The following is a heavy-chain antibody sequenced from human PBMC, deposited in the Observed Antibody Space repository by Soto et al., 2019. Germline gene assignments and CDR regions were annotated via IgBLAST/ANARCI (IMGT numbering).Heavy chain of an antibody. V-gene: IGHV1-3*01. Sequence: ASVKVSCKASGYTFTSYAMHWVRQAPRQRLEWMGWINAGNGNTKYSQKFQGRVTITRDTSASTAYMELSSLRSEDTAVYYCARDQVGIAARDVSGWFDPWGQGTLVTVSS. J-gene: IGHJ5*02. CDR3: ARDQVGIAARDVSGWFDP. D-gene: IGHD6-6*01. CDR2: INAGNGNT. CDR1: GYTFTSYA.